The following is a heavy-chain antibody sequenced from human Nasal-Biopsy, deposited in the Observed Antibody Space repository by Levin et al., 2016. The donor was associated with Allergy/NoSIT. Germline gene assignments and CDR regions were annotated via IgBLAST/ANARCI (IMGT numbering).Heavy chain of an antibody. CDR2: ILPGDSDT. Sequence: GGSLRLSCSAYGYAFDDYWIGWVRQMPGKGLEWVAIILPGDSDTRYGPSFEGHVTITADNSINTAYLQWSSLRASDTATYYCARQRALDVWGQGTTVIVSS. CDR3: ARQRALDV. V-gene: IGHV5-51*01. J-gene: IGHJ6*02. CDR1: GYAFDDYW. D-gene: IGHD1-26*01.